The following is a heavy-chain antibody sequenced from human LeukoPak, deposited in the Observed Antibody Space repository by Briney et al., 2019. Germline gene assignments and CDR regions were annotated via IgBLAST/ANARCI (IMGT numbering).Heavy chain of an antibody. CDR2: IRYDGSKK. J-gene: IGHJ4*02. Sequence: GGSLRLSCTASGFAFSSHSMRWVRQAPGKGLEWVAFIRYDGSKKFYADSVKGRFTISRDNAKNTLYLQMNSLGAEDAAVYYCARVLHWGASDYWGQGTLVTVSS. CDR3: ARVLHWGASDY. V-gene: IGHV3-30*02. CDR1: GFAFSSHS. D-gene: IGHD1-26*01.